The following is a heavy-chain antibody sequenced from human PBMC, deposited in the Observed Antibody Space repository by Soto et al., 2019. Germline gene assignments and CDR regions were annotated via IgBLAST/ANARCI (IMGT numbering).Heavy chain of an antibody. V-gene: IGHV1-69*12. Sequence: QVQLVQSGAEVKKPGSSVKVSCKASGGTFSSYAISWVRQAPGQGLEWMGGIIPIFGTVNYAQKFQGRVTITAGESTSTAYMELSSLRSEDTAVYYCARGNQRWLQLWYFDLWGRGTLVTVSS. CDR2: IIPIFGTV. CDR3: ARGNQRWLQLWYFDL. CDR1: GGTFSSYA. D-gene: IGHD5-12*01. J-gene: IGHJ2*01.